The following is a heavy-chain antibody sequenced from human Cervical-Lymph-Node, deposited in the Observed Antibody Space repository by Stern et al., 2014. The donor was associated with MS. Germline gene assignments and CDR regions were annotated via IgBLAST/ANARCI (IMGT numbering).Heavy chain of an antibody. Sequence: QMQLVQSGPEVKKPGTSVKVSCKASGFTFTSSAMQWVRQARGQRLEWIGGIGVGSGNTNYAQKFQERVTITRDMSTSTAYMELSSLRSEDTAVYYCAAVPPHYYDSSGFSNYFDYWGQGTLVTVSS. CDR2: IGVGSGNT. J-gene: IGHJ4*02. CDR1: GFTFTSSA. CDR3: AAVPPHYYDSSGFSNYFDY. V-gene: IGHV1-58*02. D-gene: IGHD3-22*01.